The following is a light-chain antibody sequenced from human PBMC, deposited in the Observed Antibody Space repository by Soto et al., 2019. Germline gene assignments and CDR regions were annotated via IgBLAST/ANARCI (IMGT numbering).Light chain of an antibody. V-gene: IGKV1-33*01. J-gene: IGKJ4*01. CDR3: QQYDNFPPKLT. CDR1: QDISNY. CDR2: DAS. Sequence: DIQMTQSPSSLSASVGDRVTITCQASQDISNYLNWYQQKPGKAPKLLIYDASNLETGVPSRFSGSGSGTDFTFTISSLQPEDIATYYCQQYDNFPPKLTFGGGTKVDIK.